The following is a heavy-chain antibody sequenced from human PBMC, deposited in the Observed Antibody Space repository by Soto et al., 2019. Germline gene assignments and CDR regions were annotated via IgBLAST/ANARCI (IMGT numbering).Heavy chain of an antibody. CDR1: GFTFSSYE. CDR3: ARTYYDSSGYRLFDAFDI. V-gene: IGHV3-48*03. CDR2: ISSSGSTI. J-gene: IGHJ3*02. Sequence: SLRLSCAASGFTFSSYEMNWVRQAPGKGLEWVSYISSSGSTIYYADSVKGRFTIPRDNAKNSLYLQMNSLRAEDTAVYYCARTYYDSSGYRLFDAFDIWGQGTMVTVSS. D-gene: IGHD3-22*01.